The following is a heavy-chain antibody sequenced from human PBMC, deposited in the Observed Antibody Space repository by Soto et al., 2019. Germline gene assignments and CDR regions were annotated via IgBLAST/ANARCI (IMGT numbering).Heavy chain of an antibody. Sequence: EVQLVESGGGLVKPGGSLRLSCAASGFTFSNGWMRWVRQAPGKGLEWVGRIKSEIAGGTTDYSAPVKGRFIISRADSKDMLFLQMNSLKTEDTAVYYCTADSTQTDCDGGHCYSIPTKIHDSWGQGTLVTVSS. CDR2: IKSEIAGGTT. CDR3: TADSTQTDCDGGHCYSIPTKIHDS. CDR1: GFTFSNGW. J-gene: IGHJ5*02. D-gene: IGHD2-15*01. V-gene: IGHV3-15*01.